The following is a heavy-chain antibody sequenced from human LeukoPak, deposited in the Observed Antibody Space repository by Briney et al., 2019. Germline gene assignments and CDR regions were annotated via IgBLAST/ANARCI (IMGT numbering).Heavy chain of an antibody. CDR3: ATSYDSSGYYFNAFDI. CDR2: IYHSGST. D-gene: IGHD3-22*01. CDR1: GDSISSGGYS. J-gene: IGHJ3*02. Sequence: SQTLSLTCAVSGDSISSGGYSWSWIRQPPGKGLERIGYIYHSGSTYYNPSLTSRVTISVDRSKNQFSLKLSSVTAADTAVYYCATSYDSSGYYFNAFDIWGQGTMVTVSS. V-gene: IGHV4-30-2*01.